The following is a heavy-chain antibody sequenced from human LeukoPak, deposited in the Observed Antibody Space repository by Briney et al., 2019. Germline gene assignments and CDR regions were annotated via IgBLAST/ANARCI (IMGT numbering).Heavy chain of an antibody. J-gene: IGHJ4*02. CDR3: ARDLSLYSSSSYTFDY. CDR2: ISSSSSTI. D-gene: IGHD6-13*01. CDR1: GFTFSSYS. Sequence: GGSLRLSCAASGFTFSSYSMNWVRQAPGKGLEWVSYISSSSSTIYYADSVKGRFTISRDNAKNSLYLQMNSLRAEDTAVYYCARDLSLYSSSSYTFDYWGQGTLVTVSS. V-gene: IGHV3-48*01.